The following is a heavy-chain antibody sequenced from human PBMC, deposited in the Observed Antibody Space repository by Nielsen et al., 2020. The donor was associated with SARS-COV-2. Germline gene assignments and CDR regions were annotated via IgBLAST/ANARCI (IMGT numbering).Heavy chain of an antibody. V-gene: IGHV3-23*01. J-gene: IGHJ6*02. Sequence: GESLKISCAASGFTFSSYAMSWVRQAPGKGLEWVSAISGSGGSTYYADSVKGRFTISRDNSKNTLYLQMNSLRAEDTAVYYCAKGRGSYSYYYYYGMDVWGQGTTVTVSS. CDR2: ISGSGGST. D-gene: IGHD1-26*01. CDR1: GFTFSSYA. CDR3: AKGRGSYSYYYYYGMDV.